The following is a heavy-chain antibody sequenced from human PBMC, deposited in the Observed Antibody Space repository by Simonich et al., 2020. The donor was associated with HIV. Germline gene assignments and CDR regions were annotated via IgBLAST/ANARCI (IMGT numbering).Heavy chain of an antibody. J-gene: IGHJ3*02. CDR3: ARGSNPKERDHDSFDI. CDR1: GGSFRAYY. D-gene: IGHD1-1*01. V-gene: IGHV4-34*01. CDR2: INHSGST. Sequence: QVQLQQWGAGLLKPSETLSLTCAVYGGSFRAYYWGWIRQPPGTGLEWIGEINHSGSTPHNAALKSRVTISVDSSKNQFSLKLSCVTAADAAVYYCARGSNPKERDHDSFDIWGQGTMVTVSS.